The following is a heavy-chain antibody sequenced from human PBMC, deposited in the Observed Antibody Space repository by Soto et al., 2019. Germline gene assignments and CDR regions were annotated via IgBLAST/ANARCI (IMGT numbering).Heavy chain of an antibody. CDR2: IYYSGST. Sequence: SETLSLTCTVSGCSISSYYWSWIRQPPGKGLEWIGYIYYSGSTNYNPSLKSRVTISVDTSKNQFSLKLSSVTAADAAVYYCARRANLDVWGKGTPVTVSS. CDR1: GCSISSYY. J-gene: IGHJ6*04. CDR3: ARRANLDV. V-gene: IGHV4-59*08.